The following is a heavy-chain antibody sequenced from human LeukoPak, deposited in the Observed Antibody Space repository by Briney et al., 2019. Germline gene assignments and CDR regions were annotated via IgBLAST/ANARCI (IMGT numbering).Heavy chain of an antibody. Sequence: PGGSLRLSCAASGFTFSDHHMDWVRQAPGKGLEWVGRGRNKGNSYTTDFAASVKGRFTISRDDSKNSLYLQMNSLKTEDTAVYYCVSGYCSGGSCYSAPFAYCGQGTLVTVSS. J-gene: IGHJ4*02. CDR2: GRNKGNSYTT. D-gene: IGHD2-15*01. CDR3: VSGYCSGGSCYSAPFAY. CDR1: GFTFSDHH. V-gene: IGHV3-72*01.